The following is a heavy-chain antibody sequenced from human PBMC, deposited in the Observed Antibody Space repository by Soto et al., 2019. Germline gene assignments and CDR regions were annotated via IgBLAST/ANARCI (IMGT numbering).Heavy chain of an antibody. J-gene: IGHJ3*02. CDR2: IIPNYEAA. V-gene: IGHV1-69*06. CDR1: GGSFNNYV. Sequence: QVQLVQSGAEVRKPGSSVKVSCEASGGSFNNYVISWLRQAPGQGLEWMGGIIPNYEAANYAQKFRGRLTITADMPTNTAYLELNSLRPEDTATYFCARYWNAGTLYGAFDIWGQGTTVIVS. CDR3: ARYWNAGTLYGAFDI. D-gene: IGHD4-17*01.